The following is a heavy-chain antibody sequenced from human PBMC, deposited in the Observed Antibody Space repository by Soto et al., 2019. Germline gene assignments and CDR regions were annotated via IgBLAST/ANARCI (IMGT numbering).Heavy chain of an antibody. CDR3: VRNGDCTRTRCIVGWFAP. CDR2: INPSGGST. Sequence: ASVKVSCKASGYTFTSYYMHRVRQAPGQGLEWMGIINPSGGSTSYAQKFQGRVTISIDKSKNQFYLDLNSVTAADTAMYYCVRNGDCTRTRCIVGWFAPWGPGTLVTV. CDR1: GYTFTSYY. V-gene: IGHV1-46*01. J-gene: IGHJ5*02. D-gene: IGHD2-8*01.